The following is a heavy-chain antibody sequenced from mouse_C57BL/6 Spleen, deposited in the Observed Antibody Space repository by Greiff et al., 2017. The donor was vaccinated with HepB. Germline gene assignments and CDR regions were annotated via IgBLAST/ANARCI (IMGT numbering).Heavy chain of an antibody. CDR2: ISDGGSYT. CDR1: GFTFSSYA. D-gene: IGHD6-2*01. J-gene: IGHJ4*01. Sequence: EVKVVESGGGLVKPGGSLKLSCAASGFTFSSYAMSWVRQTPEKRLEWVATISDGGSYTYYPDNVKGRFTISRDNAKNNLYLQMSHLKSEDTAMYYCAREESHYYAMDYWGQGTSVTVSS. V-gene: IGHV5-4*01. CDR3: AREESHYYAMDY.